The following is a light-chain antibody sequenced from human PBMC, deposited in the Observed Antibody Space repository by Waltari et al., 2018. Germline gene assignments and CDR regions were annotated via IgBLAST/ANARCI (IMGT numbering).Light chain of an antibody. CDR1: QSISIN. J-gene: IGKJ1*01. Sequence: EVVMTQSPATLSVSQGERATLSCRASQSISINMVWYQQRPGQAPRLLIYEASMRATGIPARFSGSVSGTEFTLAISSVQSEDAAVYYCQQFNDWPRTFGQGTKVEIK. CDR3: QQFNDWPRT. CDR2: EAS. V-gene: IGKV3-15*01.